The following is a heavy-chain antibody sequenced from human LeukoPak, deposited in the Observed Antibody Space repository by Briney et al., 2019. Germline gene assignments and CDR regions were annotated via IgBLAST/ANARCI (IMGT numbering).Heavy chain of an antibody. CDR1: GFTFSSYA. J-gene: IGHJ6*02. CDR2: IKQDGSEK. CDR3: AREGSPAGYYYYGMDV. V-gene: IGHV3-7*03. D-gene: IGHD6-13*01. Sequence: QSGGSLRLSCAASGFTFSSYAMSWVRQAPGKGLEWVANIKQDGSEKYYVDSVKGRFTISRDNAKNSLYLQMNSLRAEDTAVYYCAREGSPAGYYYYGMDVWGQGTTVTVSS.